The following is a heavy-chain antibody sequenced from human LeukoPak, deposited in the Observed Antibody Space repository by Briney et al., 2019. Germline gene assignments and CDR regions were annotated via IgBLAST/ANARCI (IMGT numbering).Heavy chain of an antibody. V-gene: IGHV1-69*01. J-gene: IGHJ5*02. D-gene: IGHD2-2*02. CDR1: GGTFSSYA. Sequence: SVTVSCKASGGTFSSYAISWVRQAPGQGLEWIGGIIPIFGTANYAQKFQGRVTITADESTSTAYMELSSLRSEDTAVYYCARDGCSSTSCYTVNNWFDPWGQGTLVTVSS. CDR3: ARDGCSSTSCYTVNNWFDP. CDR2: IIPIFGTA.